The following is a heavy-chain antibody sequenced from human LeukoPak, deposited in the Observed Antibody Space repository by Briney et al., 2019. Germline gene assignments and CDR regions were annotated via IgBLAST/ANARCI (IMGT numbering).Heavy chain of an antibody. V-gene: IGHV3-33*01. D-gene: IGHD4-17*01. CDR1: GFTFSSYG. CDR3: ARDGPYGRYYYGMDV. Sequence: GRSLRLSCAASGFTFSSYGMHWVRQAPGKGLEWVAVIWYDGSNKYYADSVKGRFTISRDNSKNTLYLQMNSLRAEDTAVYYCARDGPYGRYYYGMDVWGQGTTVTVSS. J-gene: IGHJ6*02. CDR2: IWYDGSNK.